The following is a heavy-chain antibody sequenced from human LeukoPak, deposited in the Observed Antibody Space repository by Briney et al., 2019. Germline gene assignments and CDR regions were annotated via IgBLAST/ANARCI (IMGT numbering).Heavy chain of an antibody. J-gene: IGHJ4*02. CDR1: GFTFSSNW. Sequence: PGGSLRLSCATSGFTFSSNWMSWVRHVPGRGLDWVANIKPDGSAQYYAASVKGRFTVSRDNAKNSLYLQMNSLRVEDTAVYYCAKVRVYYFDYWGQGTLVTVSS. CDR2: IKPDGSAQ. D-gene: IGHD3-10*01. CDR3: AKVRVYYFDY. V-gene: IGHV3-7*03.